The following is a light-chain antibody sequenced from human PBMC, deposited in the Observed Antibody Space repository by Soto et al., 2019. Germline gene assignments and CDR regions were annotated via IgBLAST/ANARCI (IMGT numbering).Light chain of an antibody. CDR3: QQYNNWPWT. Sequence: EIVVTRCRATLHVSRGENANLAGRASQSVSSNLAWYQQKPGQAPRLLIYGASTRATGIPARFSGSGSGTEFTLTISSLQSEDFAVYYCQQYNNWPWTFGQGTKVDIK. V-gene: IGKV3-15*01. CDR1: QSVSSN. J-gene: IGKJ1*01. CDR2: GAS.